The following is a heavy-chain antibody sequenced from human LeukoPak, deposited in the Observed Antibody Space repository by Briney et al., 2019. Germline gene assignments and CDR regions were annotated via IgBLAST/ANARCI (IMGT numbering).Heavy chain of an antibody. Sequence: AETLSLTCTVSGVSISSHYWSWIRQPPGKGLEWIGYMYNSETTKYNPSLKRRVNISVDTSKKQFSLTLRSVTAADTAVYYCARDSSGAGNSWFDPWGQGTLVTVSS. V-gene: IGHV4-59*11. CDR3: ARDSSGAGNSWFDP. J-gene: IGHJ5*02. CDR2: MYNSETT. D-gene: IGHD6-19*01. CDR1: GVSISSHY.